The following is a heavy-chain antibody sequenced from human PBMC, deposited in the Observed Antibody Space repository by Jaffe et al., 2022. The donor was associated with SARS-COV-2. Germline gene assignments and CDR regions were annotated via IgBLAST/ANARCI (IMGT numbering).Heavy chain of an antibody. V-gene: IGHV4-4*02. CDR3: AKVLSNFQGFPN. J-gene: IGHJ4*02. CDR2: ISNSGIT. D-gene: IGHD4-4*01. Sequence: QVQLQESGPGLVEPSGTLSLTCAVSGGSISTYAWWSWVRQPPGKGLEWIGEISNSGITKYAPALQSRVTISLDKSKNQFSLNLSSMTAADTAIYYCAKVLSNFQGFPNWGQGTLVSVSS. CDR1: GGSISTYAW.